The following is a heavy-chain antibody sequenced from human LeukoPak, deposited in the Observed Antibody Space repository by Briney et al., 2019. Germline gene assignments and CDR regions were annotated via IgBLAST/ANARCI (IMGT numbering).Heavy chain of an antibody. CDR2: ISSSGSTI. J-gene: IGHJ6*02. CDR3: ARWDDYSNPYGMDV. Sequence: GGSLRLSCAASGFTFSDYYMSWIRQAPGKGLEWVSYISSSGSTIYYADSVKGRFTISRDNAKNSLYLQMNSLRAEDTAVYYCARWDDYSNPYGMDVWGQGTTVTVSS. D-gene: IGHD4-11*01. CDR1: GFTFSDYY. V-gene: IGHV3-11*01.